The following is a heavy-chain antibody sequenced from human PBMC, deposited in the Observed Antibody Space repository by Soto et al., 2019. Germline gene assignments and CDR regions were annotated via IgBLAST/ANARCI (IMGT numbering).Heavy chain of an antibody. CDR3: ARDPSGYYDFWSGYYLPRSQSTYYYYYGMDV. CDR1: GFTFSSYS. D-gene: IGHD3-3*01. V-gene: IGHV3-21*01. J-gene: IGHJ6*02. Sequence: GGSLRLSCAASGFTFSSYSMNWVRQAPGKGLEWVSSISSSSSYIYYADSVKGRFTISRDNAKNSLYLQMNSLRAEDTAVYYCARDPSGYYDFWSGYYLPRSQSTYYYYYGMDVWGQGTTVTVSS. CDR2: ISSSSSYI.